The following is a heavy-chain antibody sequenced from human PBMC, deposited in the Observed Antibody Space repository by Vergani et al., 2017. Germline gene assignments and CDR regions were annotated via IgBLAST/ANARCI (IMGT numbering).Heavy chain of an antibody. Sequence: QVHLVESGGGVVQPGRSLRLSCVFSGFTSSYYGMHWVRQAPGKGLEWVAVISYDGTQKYYADSVKGRVTISRDNSKSTLYLQMNSLRTEDTAVYYCATKSCGTPGCQIGYFREWGQGTLVTVSS. CDR1: GFTSSYYG. CDR2: ISYDGTQK. CDR3: ATKSCGTPGCQIGYFRE. J-gene: IGHJ1*01. D-gene: IGHD1-1*01. V-gene: IGHV3-30*03.